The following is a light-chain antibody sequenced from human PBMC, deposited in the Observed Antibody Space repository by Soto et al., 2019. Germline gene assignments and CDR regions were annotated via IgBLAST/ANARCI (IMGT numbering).Light chain of an antibody. J-gene: IGKJ4*01. Sequence: EIVLTQSPGTLSLSPGERATLSCRASQSVSSSYLAWYQQKPGQAPRLLIYGVSSRATGIPDRFSGSGSGTDFTLTISRLEPEDFAVYYCQQYGSSPLTFGGGTNVEIK. CDR1: QSVSSSY. CDR2: GVS. CDR3: QQYGSSPLT. V-gene: IGKV3-20*01.